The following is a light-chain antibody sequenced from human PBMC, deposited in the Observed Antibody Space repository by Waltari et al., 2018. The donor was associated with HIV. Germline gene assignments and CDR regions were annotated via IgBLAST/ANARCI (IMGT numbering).Light chain of an antibody. J-gene: IGLJ3*02. CDR3: QVWDSSSDHWV. CDR2: DAS. CDR1: NLEIKS. Sequence: SYVLTQPPSVSVAPGKTAKIACEGDNLEIKSVHWYQQRPGQAPIQGTDDASDRPSGIPERFSGSNSGNTATLSITRVEVGDEADYYCQVWDSSSDHWVFGGGTKLTVL. V-gene: IGLV3-21*04.